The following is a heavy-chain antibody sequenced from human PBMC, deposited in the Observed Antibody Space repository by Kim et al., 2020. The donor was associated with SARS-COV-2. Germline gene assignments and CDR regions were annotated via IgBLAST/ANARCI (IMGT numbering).Heavy chain of an antibody. CDR3: TTRETVLRFLEWSSFDY. Sequence: VKGRFTISRDDSKNTLYLQMNSLKTEDTAVYYCTTRETVLRFLEWSSFDYWGQGTLVTVSS. J-gene: IGHJ4*02. V-gene: IGHV3-15*01. D-gene: IGHD3-3*01.